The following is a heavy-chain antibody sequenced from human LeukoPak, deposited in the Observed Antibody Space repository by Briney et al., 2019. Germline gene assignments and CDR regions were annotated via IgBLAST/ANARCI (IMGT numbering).Heavy chain of an antibody. V-gene: IGHV4-30-4*08. J-gene: IGHJ4*02. CDR3: ARGATVTTSYGY. CDR2: IYYSGST. Sequence: PSQTLSLTCTVSGGSISSGDYYWSWIRQPPGKGLEWIGYIYYSGSTYYNPSLKSRVTISVDTSKNQFSLKLSSVTAADTAVYYCARGATVTTSYGYWGQGPLVTVSS. D-gene: IGHD4-17*01. CDR1: GGSISSGDYY.